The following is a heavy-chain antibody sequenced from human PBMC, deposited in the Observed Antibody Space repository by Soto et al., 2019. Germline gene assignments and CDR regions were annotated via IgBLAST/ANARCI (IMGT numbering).Heavy chain of an antibody. Sequence: GGSLRLSCAASGFTFSGSAMHWVRQASGKGLEWVGRIRSKANSYATAYAASVKGRFTISRDDSKNTAYLQMNSLKTEDTAVYYCTRHRPLVGMDVWGQGTTVTVSS. V-gene: IGHV3-73*01. CDR1: GFTFSGSA. J-gene: IGHJ6*02. CDR3: TRHRPLVGMDV. CDR2: IRSKANSYAT.